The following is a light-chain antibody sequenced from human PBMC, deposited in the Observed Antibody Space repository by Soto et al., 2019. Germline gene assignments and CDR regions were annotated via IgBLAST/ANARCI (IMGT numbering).Light chain of an antibody. V-gene: IGKV3-20*01. CDR2: GAS. J-gene: IGKJ1*01. CDR3: QQYGSLSWT. CDR1: QSVSSNY. Sequence: DIVVTQSPVTLSLSPGQRATLTCRASQSVSSNYLAWYQQRPGQAPRLLIYGASTRATGIPDRFSGSGSGTDFTLTISRLEPEDFAVYYCQQYGSLSWTFGQGTKVDIK.